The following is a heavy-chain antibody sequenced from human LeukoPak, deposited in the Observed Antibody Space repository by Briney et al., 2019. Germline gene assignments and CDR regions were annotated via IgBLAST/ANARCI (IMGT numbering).Heavy chain of an antibody. J-gene: IGHJ5*02. D-gene: IGHD6-13*01. Sequence: DTLSLTCTVSGGSISSSSYYWGWIRQPPGKGLEWIGRIYYSGSTYYSPSLKSRLTISVDTSKNQFSLKLSSVTAADTAVYYCARASVGSSWRYSWFDPWGQGTLVTVSS. CDR1: GGSISSSSYY. CDR3: ARASVGSSWRYSWFDP. V-gene: IGHV4-39*01. CDR2: IYYSGST.